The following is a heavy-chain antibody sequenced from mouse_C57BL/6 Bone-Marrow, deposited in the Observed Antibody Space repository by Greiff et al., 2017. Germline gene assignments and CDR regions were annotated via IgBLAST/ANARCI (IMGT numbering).Heavy chain of an antibody. Sequence: VQLQQSGAELVRPGASVKLSCTASGFNIKDDYMHWVKQRPEQGLEWIGWIDPENGDTEYASKFQGKATITADTASNTAYLQLSSLTSEDTAVYYCTTISTGVATDVYYWGQGTTLTVSS. CDR1: GFNIKDDY. CDR3: TTISTGVATDVYY. J-gene: IGHJ2*01. CDR2: IDPENGDT. D-gene: IGHD1-1*01. V-gene: IGHV14-4*01.